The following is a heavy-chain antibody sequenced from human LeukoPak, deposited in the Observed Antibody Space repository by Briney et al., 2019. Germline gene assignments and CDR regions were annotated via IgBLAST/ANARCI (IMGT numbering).Heavy chain of an antibody. J-gene: IGHJ5*02. D-gene: IGHD1-14*01. Sequence: GGSLRLSCAASGFTFSNYNMNWVRQAPGKGLEWVSYISSSSSTIYYADSVKGRFTISRDNAKNSLYLQMNSLRAEDTAVYYCARVLITSANWFDPWGQGTLVTVSS. V-gene: IGHV3-48*01. CDR2: ISSSSSTI. CDR1: GFTFSNYN. CDR3: ARVLITSANWFDP.